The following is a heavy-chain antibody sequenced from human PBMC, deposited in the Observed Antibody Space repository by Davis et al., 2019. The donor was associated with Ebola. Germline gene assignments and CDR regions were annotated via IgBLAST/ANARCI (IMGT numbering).Heavy chain of an antibody. CDR1: GFTFSSYA. J-gene: IGHJ4*02. Sequence: GESLKISCAASGFTFSSYAMSWVRQAPGKGLEWVSAISGSGGSTYYADSVKGRFTISRDNSKNTLYLQMNSLIAEDTAVYYCAKDKQWLVHYFDYWGQGTLVTVSS. CDR2: ISGSGGST. V-gene: IGHV3-23*01. D-gene: IGHD6-19*01. CDR3: AKDKQWLVHYFDY.